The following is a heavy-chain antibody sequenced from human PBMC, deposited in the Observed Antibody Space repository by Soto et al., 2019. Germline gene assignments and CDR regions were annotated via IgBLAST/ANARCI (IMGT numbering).Heavy chain of an antibody. CDR3: AKGGPLDAFDI. Sequence: QVHLVQSGAEVKKPGASVKVSCKASGYTFTNYAMHWVRQAPGQRLEWMGWINAGNGNTKYSQKFQDRVTITRDTSASTAYMELSSLRSEATAVYYCAKGGPLDAFDIWGQGTMVTVSS. CDR2: INAGNGNT. J-gene: IGHJ3*02. V-gene: IGHV1-3*01. CDR1: GYTFTNYA.